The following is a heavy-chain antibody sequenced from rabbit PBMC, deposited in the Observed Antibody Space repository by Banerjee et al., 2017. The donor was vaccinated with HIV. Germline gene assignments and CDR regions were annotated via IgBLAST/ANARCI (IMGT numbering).Heavy chain of an antibody. V-gene: IGHV1S43*01. CDR3: ARVGSSGYYLNL. D-gene: IGHD1-1*01. CDR2: IYPDYGST. Sequence: QSLEESGGDLVKPGASLTLTCKASGFDFTNYYYISWVRQAPGKGLEWIADIYPDYGSTDYASWVNGRFTIPLDNAQNTVFLQMTSLTAADTATYFCARVGSSGYYLNLWGPGTLVTVS. J-gene: IGHJ4*01. CDR1: GFDFTNYYY.